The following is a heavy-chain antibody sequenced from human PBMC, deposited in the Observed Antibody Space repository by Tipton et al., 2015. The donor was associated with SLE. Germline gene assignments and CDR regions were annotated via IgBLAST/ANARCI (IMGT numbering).Heavy chain of an antibody. CDR3: ARDLESLISVPMDS. D-gene: IGHD1-1*01. CDR1: GYSIGRGYY. Sequence: LSLTCAVSGYSIGRGYYWAWIRQPPGKGLEWVANIDQDGSERYYVDSVKGRFTISRDNAKKSLYLQMNSLRAEDTAVYYCARDLESLISVPMDSWGQGTLVTVSS. V-gene: IGHV3-7*03. J-gene: IGHJ4*02. CDR2: IDQDGSER.